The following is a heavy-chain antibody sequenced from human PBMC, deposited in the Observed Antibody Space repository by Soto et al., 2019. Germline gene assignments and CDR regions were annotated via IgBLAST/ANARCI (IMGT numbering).Heavy chain of an antibody. CDR2: RYYDGST. D-gene: IGHD7-27*01. CDR1: GGTIIDTSYV. Sequence: LQTVSGSGTGSGGTIIDTSYVWGRIRQPPGRGLEWIGNRYYDGSTYYNPSLKSRVTISVDTSKNQFSLKLNSLTAADTAVFYCARLRQQLGSFHFGPWVQGTLVTV. V-gene: IGHV4-39*01. J-gene: IGHJ5*02. CDR3: ARLRQQLGSFHFGP.